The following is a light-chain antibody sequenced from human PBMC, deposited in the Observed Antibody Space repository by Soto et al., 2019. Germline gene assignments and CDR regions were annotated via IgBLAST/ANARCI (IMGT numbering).Light chain of an antibody. CDR3: QQYDNLLPLT. Sequence: DIQMTQSPSSLSASVGDRVTITCQASQDISNYLNWYQQKPGKAPKLLIYDASNLETGVPSRFCGSGSGTDFTFTISSLQPEDIATYYCQQYDNLLPLTFGGGTKVEIK. CDR1: QDISNY. CDR2: DAS. J-gene: IGKJ4*01. V-gene: IGKV1-33*01.